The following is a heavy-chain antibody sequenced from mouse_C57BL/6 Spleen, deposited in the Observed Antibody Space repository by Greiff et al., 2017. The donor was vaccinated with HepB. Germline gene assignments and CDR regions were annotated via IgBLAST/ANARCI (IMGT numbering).Heavy chain of an antibody. CDR3: ARSSSNYVGWYFDV. D-gene: IGHD2-5*01. J-gene: IGHJ1*03. Sequence: QVHVKQSGPELVKPGASVKISCKASGYSFTSYYIHWVKQRPGQGLEWIGWIYPGSGNTKYNEKFKGKATLTADTSSSTAYMQLSSLTSEDSAVYYCARSSSNYVGWYFDVWGTGTTVTVSS. CDR1: GYSFTSYY. CDR2: IYPGSGNT. V-gene: IGHV1-66*01.